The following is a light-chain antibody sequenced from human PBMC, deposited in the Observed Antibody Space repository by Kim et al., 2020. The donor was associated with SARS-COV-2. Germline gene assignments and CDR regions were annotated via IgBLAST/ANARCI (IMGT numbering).Light chain of an antibody. V-gene: IGKV1-5*03. Sequence: SASVGESGTMPCRASQTISSRMAWYQQKPGKVPTLLIYEASTLESGVPSRFSGSRSGTEFTLTISSLQPDDFATYYCQQYNDYSATFGQGTKLEIK. CDR1: QTISSR. CDR2: EAS. CDR3: QQYNDYSAT. J-gene: IGKJ2*01.